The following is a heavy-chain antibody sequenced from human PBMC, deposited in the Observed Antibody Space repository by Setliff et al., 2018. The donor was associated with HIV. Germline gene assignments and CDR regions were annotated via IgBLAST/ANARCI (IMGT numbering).Heavy chain of an antibody. J-gene: IGHJ4*02. V-gene: IGHV4-4*09. D-gene: IGHD6-13*01. Sequence: PSETLSLTCAVSSASISNYHWSWIRQTPGKGLEWIGSIYTSGTTNYNPSLEGRITTSVDLSKNHFSLRLNSVTAADTALYYCAREERTSWPRVDYWGQGALVTVSS. CDR3: AREERTSWPRVDY. CDR2: IYTSGTT. CDR1: SASISNYH.